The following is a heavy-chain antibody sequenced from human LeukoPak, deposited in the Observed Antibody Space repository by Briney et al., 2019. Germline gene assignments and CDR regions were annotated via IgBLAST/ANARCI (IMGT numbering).Heavy chain of an antibody. J-gene: IGHJ3*02. V-gene: IGHV3-48*03. CDR2: ISSSGSTI. Sequence: GGSLRLSCAASGFTFSSYEMNWVRQAPGKGLEWASYISSSGSTIYYADSVKGRFTISRDNAKNSLYLQMNSLRAEDTAVYYCARDLSLGGVSVKAVHDAFDIWGQGTMVTVSS. D-gene: IGHD4-23*01. CDR3: ARDLSLGGVSVKAVHDAFDI. CDR1: GFTFSSYE.